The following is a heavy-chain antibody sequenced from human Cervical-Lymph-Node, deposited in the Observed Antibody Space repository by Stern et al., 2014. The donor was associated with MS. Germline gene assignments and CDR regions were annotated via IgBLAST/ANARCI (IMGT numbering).Heavy chain of an antibody. D-gene: IGHD1-26*01. CDR2: ISWNSGSI. Sequence: MQLVQSGGGLVQPGRSLRLSCAASGFTFDDYAMHWVRQAPGKGLEWVSGISWNSGSIGYADSVKGRFTISRDNAKNSLYLQMNSLRAEDTALYYCAKDTDSGSYYGLDYWGQGTLVTVSS. J-gene: IGHJ4*02. CDR3: AKDTDSGSYYGLDY. V-gene: IGHV3-9*01. CDR1: GFTFDDYA.